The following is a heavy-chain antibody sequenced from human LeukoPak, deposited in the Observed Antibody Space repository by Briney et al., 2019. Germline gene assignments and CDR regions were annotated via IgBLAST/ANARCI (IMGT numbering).Heavy chain of an antibody. CDR3: ARHLVVAGNQYYFDF. V-gene: IGHV5-51*01. CDR1: GYSFTNYW. D-gene: IGHD6-19*01. J-gene: IGHJ4*02. Sequence: GESLKISCKGSGYSFTNYWIGWVRQMSGKGLEWMGIIYPGDSDTRYSPSFQGQVTISADKSISTAYLQWSSLKASDTAIYYCARHLVVAGNQYYFDFWGQGTLVTVSS. CDR2: IYPGDSDT.